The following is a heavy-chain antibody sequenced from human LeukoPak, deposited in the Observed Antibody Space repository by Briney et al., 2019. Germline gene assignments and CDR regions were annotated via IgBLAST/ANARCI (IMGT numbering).Heavy chain of an antibody. Sequence: SETLSLTCAVYGGSFSGYYWSWIRQPPGKGLEWIGEINHSGSTNYNPSLKSRVTISVDTSKNQFSLKLSSVTAADTAVYYCARGLYYYYMDVWGKGTTVTVSS. V-gene: IGHV4-34*01. CDR1: GGSFSGYY. J-gene: IGHJ6*03. CDR2: INHSGST. CDR3: ARGLYYYYMDV.